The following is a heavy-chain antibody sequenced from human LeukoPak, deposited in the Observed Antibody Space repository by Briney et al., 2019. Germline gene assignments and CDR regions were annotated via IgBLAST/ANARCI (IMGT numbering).Heavy chain of an antibody. V-gene: IGHV4-34*01. CDR1: GGSFSGYY. CDR3: ARGGTYYDFWSGYYPYYFDY. J-gene: IGHJ4*02. Sequence: PSETLSLTCAVYGGSFSGYYWSWIRQPPGKGLEWIGEINHSGSTNYNPSLKSRVTISVDTSKNQFSLKLSSVTAADTAVYYCARGGTYYDFWSGYYPYYFDYRGQGTLVTVSS. CDR2: INHSGST. D-gene: IGHD3-3*01.